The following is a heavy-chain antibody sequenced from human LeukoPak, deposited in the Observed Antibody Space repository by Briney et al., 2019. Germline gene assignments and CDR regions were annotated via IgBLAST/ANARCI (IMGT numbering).Heavy chain of an antibody. J-gene: IGHJ4*02. CDR1: GFTFSSYA. CDR3: ANHERDYCSSTSCFYFDY. D-gene: IGHD2-2*01. CDR2: ISGSGGST. V-gene: IGHV3-23*01. Sequence: GGSLRLSCAASGFTFSSYAMSWVRQAPGKGLEWVSAISGSGGSTYYADSVKGRFTISRDNSKNTLYLQMNSLRAEDTAVYCCANHERDYCSSTSCFYFDYWGQGTLVTVSS.